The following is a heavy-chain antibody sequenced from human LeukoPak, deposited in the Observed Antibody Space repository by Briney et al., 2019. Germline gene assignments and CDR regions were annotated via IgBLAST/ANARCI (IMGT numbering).Heavy chain of an antibody. D-gene: IGHD3-10*01. Sequence: GGSLRLSCAVSGFTFNYYGMNWVRQAPGKGLEWVSYISSTSSTVNYADSVKGRFTISRDNAKNSLYLQMNGLRAEDTAVYYCARLFVYGSGAEAFDYWGQGALVTVSS. CDR3: ARLFVYGSGAEAFDY. V-gene: IGHV3-48*01. J-gene: IGHJ4*02. CDR2: ISSTSSTV. CDR1: GFTFNYYG.